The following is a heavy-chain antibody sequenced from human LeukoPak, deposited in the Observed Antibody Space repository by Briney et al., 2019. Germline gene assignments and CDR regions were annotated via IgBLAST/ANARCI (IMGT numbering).Heavy chain of an antibody. D-gene: IGHD4-17*01. CDR1: GGSISSGDYY. CDR2: IYYSGST. J-gene: IGHJ4*02. V-gene: IGHV4-30-4*01. CDR3: ARGFGDYVPLDFDY. Sequence: PSQTLSLTCTVSGGSISSGDYYWSWIHQPPGKGLEWIGYIYYSGSTYYNPSLKSRVTISVDTSKNQFSLKLSSVTAADTAVYYCARGFGDYVPLDFDYWGQGTPVTVSS.